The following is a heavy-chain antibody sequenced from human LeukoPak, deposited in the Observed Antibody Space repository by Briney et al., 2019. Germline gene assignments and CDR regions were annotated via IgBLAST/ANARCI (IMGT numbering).Heavy chain of an antibody. CDR2: ISSSSSYI. CDR1: GGSISSSN. J-gene: IGHJ5*02. D-gene: IGHD6-13*01. V-gene: IGHV3-21*01. CDR3: ARGPSTSSSWPNWFDP. Sequence: PSETLSLTCAVSGGSISSSNWWSWVRQPPGKGLEWVSSISSSSSYIYYADSVKGRFTISRDNAKNSLYLQMDSLRAEDTAVYYCARGPSTSSSWPNWFDPWGQGTLVTVSS.